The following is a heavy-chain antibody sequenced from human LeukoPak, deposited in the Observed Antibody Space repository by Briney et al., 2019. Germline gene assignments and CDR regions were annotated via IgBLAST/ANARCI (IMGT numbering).Heavy chain of an antibody. Sequence: SETLSLNCTVSACSISSGSYDWSWIRQPAGKGLEWIGRIYTSGSTNYNPSLKSRVTISVDTSKNQFPLKLSSVTAADTAVYYCAREIMVRGVITYYFDYWGQGTLVTVSS. V-gene: IGHV4-61*02. CDR3: AREIMVRGVITYYFDY. CDR2: IYTSGST. J-gene: IGHJ4*02. CDR1: ACSISSGSYD. D-gene: IGHD3-10*01.